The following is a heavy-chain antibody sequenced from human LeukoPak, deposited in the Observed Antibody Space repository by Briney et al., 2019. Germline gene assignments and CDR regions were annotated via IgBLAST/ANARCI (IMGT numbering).Heavy chain of an antibody. CDR1: GFTFSSYG. CDR2: IRYDGSNK. Sequence: GGSLRLSCAASGFTFSSYGMHWVRQAPGKGREWVAFIRYDGSNKYYADSVKGRFTISRDNSKNTLYLQMNSLRAEDTAVYYCAKAYRVAAAGTDYWGQGTLVTVSS. D-gene: IGHD6-13*01. CDR3: AKAYRVAAAGTDY. V-gene: IGHV3-30*02. J-gene: IGHJ4*02.